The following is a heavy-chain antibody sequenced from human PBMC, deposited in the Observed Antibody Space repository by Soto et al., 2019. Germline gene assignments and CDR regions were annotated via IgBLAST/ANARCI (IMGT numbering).Heavy chain of an antibody. CDR2: INDSGNT. J-gene: IGHJ6*03. D-gene: IGHD3-10*01. CDR3: AGGIILWFGELSRRGGYYYYMDV. Sequence: QVQLQQWGAGLLKPSETLSLTCAVYGGSFSGYQWTWIRQTPGKGLEWIGEINDSGNTNYNPSLKSRVTLFQGTPKKQITQKLSSVTAADTAVYSFAGGIILWFGELSRRGGYYYYMDVWGEGTTVIVSS. CDR1: GGSFSGYQ. V-gene: IGHV4-34*01.